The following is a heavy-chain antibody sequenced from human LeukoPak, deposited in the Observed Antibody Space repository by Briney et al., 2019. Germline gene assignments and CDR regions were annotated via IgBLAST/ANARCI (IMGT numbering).Heavy chain of an antibody. J-gene: IGHJ5*02. CDR1: GYIFTNYW. CDR3: ARSQGRMNPNWFDP. CDR2: IYPGDSDT. D-gene: IGHD2-8*01. V-gene: IGHV5-51*01. Sequence: GESLKISCKGSGYIFTNYWIGWVRQKPGKGLEWMGIIYPGDSDTRYSPSFQGQVTISADKSISTAYLQWSSLKASDTAMYYCARSQGRMNPNWFDPWGQGTLVTVSS.